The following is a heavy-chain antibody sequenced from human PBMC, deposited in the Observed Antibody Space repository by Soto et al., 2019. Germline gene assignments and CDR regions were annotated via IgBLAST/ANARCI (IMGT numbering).Heavy chain of an antibody. CDR1: GGTFSSYA. J-gene: IGHJ5*02. CDR2: IIPIFGTA. V-gene: IGHV1-69*13. CDR3: ARAITMIVVVTGGFDP. Sequence: GASVKVSCKASGGTFSSYAISWVRQAPGQGLEWMGGIIPIFGTANYAQKFQGRVTITADESTSTAYMELSSLRSEDTAVCYCARAITMIVVVTGGFDPWGQGTLVTVSS. D-gene: IGHD3-22*01.